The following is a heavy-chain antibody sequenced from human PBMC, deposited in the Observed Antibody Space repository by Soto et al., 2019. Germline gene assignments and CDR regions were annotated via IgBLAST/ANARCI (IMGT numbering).Heavy chain of an antibody. J-gene: IGHJ6*02. CDR2: IYPGDSDT. CDR3: ARHSDGVDIVFVPAAFYGMDV. Sequence: PGESLKISCKGSGYSFISYWIGWVRQMPGKGLEWMGIIYPGDSDTRYRPSFQGQVTISADKSISTAYLQWSSLKASDTAMYYCARHSDGVDIVFVPAAFYGMDVWGQGTTVTVSS. D-gene: IGHD2-2*01. CDR1: GYSFISYW. V-gene: IGHV5-51*01.